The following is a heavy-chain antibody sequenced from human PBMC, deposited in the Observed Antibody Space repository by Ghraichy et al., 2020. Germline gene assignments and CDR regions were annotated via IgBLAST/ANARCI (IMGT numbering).Heavy chain of an antibody. J-gene: IGHJ4*02. V-gene: IGHV3-21*01. Sequence: GESLNISCAASGFTFSSYSMNWVRQAPGKGLEWVSSISSSSSYIYYADSVKGRFTISRDNAKNSLYLQMNSLRAEDTAVYYCAAILWFGVELDYWGQGTLVTVSS. CDR2: ISSSSSYI. CDR3: AAILWFGVELDY. D-gene: IGHD3-10*01. CDR1: GFTFSSYS.